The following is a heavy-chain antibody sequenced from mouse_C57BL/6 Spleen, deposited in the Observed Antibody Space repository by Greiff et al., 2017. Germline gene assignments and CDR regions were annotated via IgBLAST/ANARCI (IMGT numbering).Heavy chain of an antibody. J-gene: IGHJ2*01. V-gene: IGHV1-55*01. CDR1: GYTFTSYW. CDR2: IYPGSGST. Sequence: QVQLQQSGAELVKPGASVKMSCKASGYTFTSYWITWVKQRPGQGLEWIGDIYPGSGSTNYNEKFKSKATLTVDTSSSTAYMQLSSLTSEDSAVYYCARRRITTVVATDYWGQGTTLTVSS. CDR3: ARRRITTVVATDY. D-gene: IGHD1-1*01.